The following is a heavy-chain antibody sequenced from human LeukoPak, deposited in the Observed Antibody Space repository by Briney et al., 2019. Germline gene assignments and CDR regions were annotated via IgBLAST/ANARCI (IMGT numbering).Heavy chain of an antibody. V-gene: IGHV3-11*04. Sequence: GGSLRLSCAASGFTFSDYYMSWIRQAPGKGLEWVSYISSSGSTIYYADSGKGRCTISRDNAQNSLYLQMNRLSAEDTAVYYCARDVRGLDYWGQGTLVTVSS. CDR2: ISSSGSTI. D-gene: IGHD3-10*02. CDR3: ARDVRGLDY. J-gene: IGHJ4*02. CDR1: GFTFSDYY.